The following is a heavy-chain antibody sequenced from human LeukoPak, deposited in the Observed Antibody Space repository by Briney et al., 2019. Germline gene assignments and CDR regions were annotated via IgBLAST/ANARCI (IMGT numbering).Heavy chain of an antibody. D-gene: IGHD3-16*01. Sequence: GRSLRLSCAASGFTFSSYGMHWVRQAPGKGLEWVADIWYDGSNKYYADSVKGRFTISRDNSNNTLYLQMNSLRAEDTAVYYCARDWVTGDLGYYYYGMDVWGKGTTVTVSS. CDR2: IWYDGSNK. CDR1: GFTFSSYG. J-gene: IGHJ6*04. V-gene: IGHV3-33*01. CDR3: ARDWVTGDLGYYYYGMDV.